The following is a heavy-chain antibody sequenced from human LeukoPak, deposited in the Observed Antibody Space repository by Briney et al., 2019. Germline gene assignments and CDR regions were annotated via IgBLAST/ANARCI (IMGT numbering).Heavy chain of an antibody. Sequence: SETLSLTCIVSGGSISSSSYYWGWIRQPPGKGLEWIGSTYYSGSTYYNPSLKSRVTISVDTSKNQFSLKLSSVTAADTAVYYCARQGAFNYWGQGTLVTVSS. V-gene: IGHV4-39*01. CDR1: GGSISSSSYY. CDR3: ARQGAFNY. D-gene: IGHD3-16*01. J-gene: IGHJ4*02. CDR2: TYYSGST.